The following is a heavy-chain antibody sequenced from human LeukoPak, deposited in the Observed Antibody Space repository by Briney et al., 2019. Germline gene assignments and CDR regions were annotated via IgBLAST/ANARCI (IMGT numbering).Heavy chain of an antibody. Sequence: ASVKVSCKASGYTFTSYDINWVRQATGQGLEWMGWMNPNSGNTGYARKFQGRVTMTRNTSISTAYMELSSLRSEDTAVYYCAREGYSSGWYHLSSPWGQGTLVTVSS. CDR2: MNPNSGNT. D-gene: IGHD6-19*01. CDR1: GYTFTSYD. J-gene: IGHJ5*02. V-gene: IGHV1-8*01. CDR3: AREGYSSGWYHLSSP.